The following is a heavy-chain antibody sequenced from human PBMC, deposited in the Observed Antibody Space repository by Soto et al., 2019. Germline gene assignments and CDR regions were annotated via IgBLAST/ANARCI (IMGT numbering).Heavy chain of an antibody. CDR2: IYYSGST. V-gene: IGHV4-59*08. CDR1: GGSIRSYY. Sequence: QVQLQESGPGLVKPSETLSLTCTVSGGSIRSYYWSWIRQPPGKGLEWIGSIYYSGSTNYKPSLKSRVTISVDTSKNQFSLKLNSVTATGTAVYYCARQGGWFDPWGQGTLVTVSS. CDR3: ARQGGWFDP. J-gene: IGHJ5*02. D-gene: IGHD1-26*01.